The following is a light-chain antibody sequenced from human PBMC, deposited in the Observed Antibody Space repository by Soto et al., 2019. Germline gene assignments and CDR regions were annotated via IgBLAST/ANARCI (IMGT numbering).Light chain of an antibody. J-gene: IGLJ1*01. CDR3: SSYTSSSTLV. V-gene: IGLV2-18*02. CDR2: EVS. Sequence: QSALTQPPSVSGSPGQSVTISCTGTSSDVGSYNRVSWYHQPPGTAPKLMIYEVSNRPSGVPDRFSGSKSGNTASLTISGLQGEDEAVYYCSSYTSSSTLVFGTGTKVTVL. CDR1: SSDVGSYNR.